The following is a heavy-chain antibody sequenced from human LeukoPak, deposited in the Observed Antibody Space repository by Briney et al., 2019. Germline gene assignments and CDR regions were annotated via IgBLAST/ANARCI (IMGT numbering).Heavy chain of an antibody. J-gene: IGHJ3*02. Sequence: GGSLRLSCAASGFTFSGSAMHWVRQASGKGLEWVGRIRSKANSYATAYAASVKGRFTISRDDSKNTAYLQMNSLKTEDTAVYYCTRRQGSSWYSSDAAFDIWGQGTMVTVSS. CDR2: IRSKANSYAT. D-gene: IGHD6-13*01. CDR3: TRRQGSSWYSSDAAFDI. CDR1: GFTFSGSA. V-gene: IGHV3-73*01.